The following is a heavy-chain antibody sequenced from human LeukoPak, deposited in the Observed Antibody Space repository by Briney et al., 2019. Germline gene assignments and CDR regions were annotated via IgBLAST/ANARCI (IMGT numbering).Heavy chain of an antibody. CDR1: GFTFSSYG. V-gene: IGHV3-33*01. CDR2: IWYDGSNK. CDR3: ARGSAAAATRDNYYYYGMDV. J-gene: IGHJ6*02. Sequence: PGRSLRLSCAASGFTFSSYGMHWVRQAPGKGLEWEAVIWYDGSNKYYADSVKGRFTISRDNSKNTLYPQMNSLRAEDTAVYYCARGSAAAATRDNYYYYGMDVWGQGTTATVSS. D-gene: IGHD2-15*01.